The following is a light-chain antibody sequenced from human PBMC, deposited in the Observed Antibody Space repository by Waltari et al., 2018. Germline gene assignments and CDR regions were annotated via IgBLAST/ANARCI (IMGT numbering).Light chain of an antibody. J-gene: IGKJ2*01. CDR3: QQSSSSIYT. CDR2: SAS. V-gene: IGKV1-39*01. CDR1: QTIDIS. Sequence: DIQMTQSPSSLSASVRDRVTITCRASQTIDISLNWYQQKPGMAHKPLIYSASTLQRGVPSRFSGSGSGTDFTLSISSLQPDDFATYYCQQSSSSIYTFGQGTKLEIK.